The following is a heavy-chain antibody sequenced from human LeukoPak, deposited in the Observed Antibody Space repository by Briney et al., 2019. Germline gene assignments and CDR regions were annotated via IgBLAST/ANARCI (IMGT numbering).Heavy chain of an antibody. CDR3: AKDLTYDSSGYSVGINY. CDR2: ISWNSGSI. V-gene: IGHV3-9*01. Sequence: PGGSLRLSCAASGFTFDDYAMHRVRQAPGKGLEWVSGISWNSGSIGYADSVKGRFTISRDNAKNSLYLQMNSLRAEDTALYYCAKDLTYDSSGYSVGINYWGQGTLVTVSS. CDR1: GFTFDDYA. J-gene: IGHJ4*02. D-gene: IGHD3-22*01.